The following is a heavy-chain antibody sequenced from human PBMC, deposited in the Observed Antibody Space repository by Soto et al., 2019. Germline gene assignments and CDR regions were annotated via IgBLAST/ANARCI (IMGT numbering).Heavy chain of an antibody. V-gene: IGHV3-30-3*01. CDR3: ARARLDTPALEY. Sequence: QVQLVESGGGVVQPGRSLRLSCAASGFSFRSYAMHWVRQAPGKGLEWVAVMSYDGSDKDYADSVKGRFTISRDNSKNTLYLQMRSLSAEDTAVYYCARARLDTPALEYWGQGTLVTVSS. J-gene: IGHJ4*02. CDR2: MSYDGSDK. D-gene: IGHD2-2*01. CDR1: GFSFRSYA.